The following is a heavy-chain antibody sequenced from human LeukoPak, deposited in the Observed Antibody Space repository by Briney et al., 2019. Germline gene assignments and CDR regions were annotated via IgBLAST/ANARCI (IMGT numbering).Heavy chain of an antibody. CDR1: GGTFSSYA. CDR2: IIPIFGTA. Sequence: ASVKVSCKASGGTFSSYAISWVRQAPGQGLEWMGGIIPIFGTANYAQKFQGRVTITADESTSTAYMELSSLRSEDTAVYYCAKDRAVAGSDYFDYWGQGTLVTVSS. V-gene: IGHV1-69*01. D-gene: IGHD6-19*01. J-gene: IGHJ4*02. CDR3: AKDRAVAGSDYFDY.